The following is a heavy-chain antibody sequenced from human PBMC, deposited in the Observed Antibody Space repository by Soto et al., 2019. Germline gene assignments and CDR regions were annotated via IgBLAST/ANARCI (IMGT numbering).Heavy chain of an antibody. CDR3: ARGTITGRFDA. J-gene: IGHJ4*02. CDR2: SFFTGRA. D-gene: IGHD1-20*01. CDR1: GGSISSTVHY. V-gene: IGHV4-39*01. Sequence: QLQMQESSSGLVKPSETLSLNCSVSGGSISSTVHYWAWIRQPPGKGLEWIGFSFFTGRAYYNPALDSRVTLSAATSKSESSRSLLSAPATDRAVYFFARGTITGRFDAWGQGTVVTVSA.